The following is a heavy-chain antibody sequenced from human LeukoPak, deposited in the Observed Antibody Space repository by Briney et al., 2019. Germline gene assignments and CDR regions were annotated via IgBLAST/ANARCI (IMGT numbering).Heavy chain of an antibody. D-gene: IGHD3-3*02. Sequence: GESLRISCKGSGYSFTNYWFSWVRQAPGKGLEWVSVIYSGGSTYYADSVKVRFTISRHNSKNTLYLQMNSLRAEDTAVYYCARLYGTFLEWSPYFDYWGQGTLVTVSS. CDR3: ARLYGTFLEWSPYFDY. CDR2: IYSGGST. CDR1: GYSFTNYW. J-gene: IGHJ4*02. V-gene: IGHV3-53*04.